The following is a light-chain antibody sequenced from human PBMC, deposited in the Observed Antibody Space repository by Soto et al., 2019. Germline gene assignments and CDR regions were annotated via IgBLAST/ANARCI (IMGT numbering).Light chain of an antibody. V-gene: IGKV3-20*01. CDR3: HQYDSWT. J-gene: IGKJ1*01. CDR2: GAS. Sequence: EIVLTQSAATLSLSPGDRATLFCRASQSVTRYIAWYQQKPGQAPRLLMYGASSRATGIPDRFSGSGSGTDFSLTISRLEPEDFAVYYCHQYDSWTFGQGTKVDI. CDR1: QSVTRY.